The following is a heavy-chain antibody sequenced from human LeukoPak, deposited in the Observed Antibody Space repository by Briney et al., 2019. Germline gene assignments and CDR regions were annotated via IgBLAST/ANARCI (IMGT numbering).Heavy chain of an antibody. CDR1: GFTFHKLD. D-gene: IGHD6-19*01. CDR2: IGTTGDP. V-gene: IGHV3-13*05. J-gene: IGHJ3*02. Sequence: GGSLRLSCAASGFTFHKLDMHWVRQDTGKGLEWVSAIGTTGDPFYSGSVKGRFIISRENAKNSLYLQMNSLRVGDTAVHYCVRSSPGWAFDIWGQGTMVTVSS. CDR3: VRSSPGWAFDI.